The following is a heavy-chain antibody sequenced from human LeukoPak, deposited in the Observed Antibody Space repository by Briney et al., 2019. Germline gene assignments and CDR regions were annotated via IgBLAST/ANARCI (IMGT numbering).Heavy chain of an antibody. D-gene: IGHD6-6*01. J-gene: IGHJ4*02. CDR3: ASVKQLALGY. V-gene: IGHV3-21*04. Sequence: GGSLRLSCAASGFTFSSYSMNWVRQAPGKGLEWVSSISSSSSYIYYADSVKGRFTISRDNAKNSLYLQMNSLRSDDTAVYYCASVKQLALGYWGQGTLVTVSS. CDR2: ISSSSSYI. CDR1: GFTFSSYS.